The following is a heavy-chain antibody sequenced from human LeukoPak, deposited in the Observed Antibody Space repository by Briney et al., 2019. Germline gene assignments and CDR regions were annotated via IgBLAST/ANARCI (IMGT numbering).Heavy chain of an antibody. Sequence: ASVKVSRKASGYIFTSYYMHWVRQAPGQGLEWMGIINPSVGSTDYAQKFQGRVTMTRDTSTNTVYMELSSLRSEDTAVYYCARDWTAYSSSGSIFDYWGQGTLVTVSS. CDR2: INPSVGST. D-gene: IGHD3-22*01. CDR3: ARDWTAYSSSGSIFDY. CDR1: GYIFTSYY. V-gene: IGHV1-46*01. J-gene: IGHJ4*02.